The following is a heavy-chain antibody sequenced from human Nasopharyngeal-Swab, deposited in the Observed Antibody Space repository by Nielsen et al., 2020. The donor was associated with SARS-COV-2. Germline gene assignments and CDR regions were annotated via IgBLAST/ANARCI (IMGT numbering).Heavy chain of an antibody. D-gene: IGHD3-3*01. Sequence: WIRQPPGKGLEWIGHIYYSGSTNYNPSLKSRLTISVDTSKNQFSLKLSSVTAADTAVYYCASQNFWSGYYKRDPIDYWGQGTLVTVSS. CDR3: ASQNFWSGYYKRDPIDY. J-gene: IGHJ4*02. CDR2: IYYSGST. V-gene: IGHV4-61*07.